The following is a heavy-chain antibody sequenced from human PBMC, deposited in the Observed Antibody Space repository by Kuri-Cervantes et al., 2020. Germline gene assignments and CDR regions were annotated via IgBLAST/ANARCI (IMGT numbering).Heavy chain of an antibody. V-gene: IGHV3-66*01. D-gene: IGHD3-16*01. J-gene: IGHJ4*02. CDR3: AREKPRGSYDC. Sequence: GESLKISCAASGFTVSSNYMSWVRQAPGKGLEWVSVIYSGGSTYYADSVKGRFTISRDNSKATLDLQMDSLRVEDTAMYYCAREKPRGSYDCWGQGTLVTVSS. CDR2: IYSGGST. CDR1: GFTVSSNY.